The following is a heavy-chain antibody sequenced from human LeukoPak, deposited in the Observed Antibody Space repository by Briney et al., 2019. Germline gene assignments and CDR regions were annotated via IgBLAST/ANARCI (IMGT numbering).Heavy chain of an antibody. Sequence: GASVKVSCKASGYTFTNYAISWVRQAPGQGLEWVGWISAYNGNTNYAQKLQGRVTMTTDTSTSTAYMELSRLRSDDTAVYYCARESSSWYLFRQYYFDYWGQGTLVTVSS. CDR3: ARESSSWYLFRQYYFDY. CDR2: ISAYNGNT. D-gene: IGHD6-13*01. CDR1: GYTFTNYA. J-gene: IGHJ4*02. V-gene: IGHV1-18*01.